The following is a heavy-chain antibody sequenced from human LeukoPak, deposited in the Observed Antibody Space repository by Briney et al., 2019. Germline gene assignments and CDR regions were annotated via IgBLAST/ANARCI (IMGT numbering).Heavy chain of an antibody. D-gene: IGHD6-13*01. CDR2: IYSSGST. J-gene: IGHJ3*02. V-gene: IGHV3-53*01. Sequence: GGSLRLSCAASGFTVSSNYMSWVRQAPGKGLEWVSVIYSSGSTYYADSVKGRFTISRDNSKNTLYLQMNSLRAEDTAVYYCARSATGYSSSRPSPHDAFDIWGQGTMVTVSS. CDR3: ARSATGYSSSRPSPHDAFDI. CDR1: GFTVSSNY.